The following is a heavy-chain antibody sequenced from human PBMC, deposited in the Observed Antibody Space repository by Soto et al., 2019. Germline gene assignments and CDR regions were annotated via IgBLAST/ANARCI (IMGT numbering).Heavy chain of an antibody. V-gene: IGHV1-2*02. CDR1: GYTLTGYY. CDR3: ARDFCTNGVCYTHDY. CDR2: INPNNGGT. Sequence: SVKVSCKASGYTLTGYYMHWVRQAPGQGPEWMGWINPNNGGTNYAQKFQGRVTMTRDTSISTVYMELSRLRSDDTAVYYCARDFCTNGVCYTHDYWGQGTLVTVSS. D-gene: IGHD2-8*01. J-gene: IGHJ4*02.